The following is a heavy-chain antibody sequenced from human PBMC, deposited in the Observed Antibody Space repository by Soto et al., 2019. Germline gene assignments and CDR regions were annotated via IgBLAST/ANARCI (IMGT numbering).Heavy chain of an antibody. V-gene: IGHV4-59*08. Sequence: SETLSLTCTVSGDSISSYYWSWIRQPPGKGIEKNGYIHYNRSTNYNPYLKSRVTITVDTSKNQIYLRLSSVTAADTAVYYCARHKTLNGNYNYWGRVTRVTFSS. CDR2: IHYNRST. D-gene: IGHD4-17*01. J-gene: IGHJ4*02. CDR3: ARHKTLNGNYNY. CDR1: GDSISSYY.